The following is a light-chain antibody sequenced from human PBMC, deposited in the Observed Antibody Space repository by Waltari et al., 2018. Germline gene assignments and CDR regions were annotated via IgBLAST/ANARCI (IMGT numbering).Light chain of an antibody. V-gene: IGKV1-12*01. CDR2: AAS. CDR1: QDISRW. Sequence: DIQVTQSPSSVSASVGDRVTITCRASQDISRWLTWYQQKPGKVPKLLISAASNLQSGVPSRFSGSGSGTDFTLTISSLQPDDFAIYYCQQAHSFPLTFGVGTKVEIK. CDR3: QQAHSFPLT. J-gene: IGKJ4*01.